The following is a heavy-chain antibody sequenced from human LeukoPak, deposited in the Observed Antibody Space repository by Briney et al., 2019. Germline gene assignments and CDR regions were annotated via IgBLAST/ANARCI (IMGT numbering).Heavy chain of an antibody. D-gene: IGHD6-13*01. CDR2: ISRTSSTI. J-gene: IGHJ4*02. CDR1: GFTFSSYS. Sequence: GGSLRLSCAASGFTFSSYSMNWVRQAPGKGLEWVSYISRTSSTIYYADSVKGRFTISRDNAKNSLYLQMNSLTGEDTAVYYCARDEYSSSRSTHWGQGTLVTVSS. CDR3: ARDEYSSSRSTH. V-gene: IGHV3-48*01.